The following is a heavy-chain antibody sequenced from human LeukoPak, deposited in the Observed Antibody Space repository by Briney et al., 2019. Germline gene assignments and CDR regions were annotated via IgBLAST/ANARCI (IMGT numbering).Heavy chain of an antibody. CDR3: ARQISGNRDY. J-gene: IGHJ4*01. D-gene: IGHD3-10*01. CDR1: GVSISGYY. V-gene: IGHV4-59*05. CDR2: IFYREGFSYGGTT. Sequence: SETLSLTCAVSGVSISGYYWIWIRQSPRRGLEYIGSIFYREGFSYGGTTFYNPSLQSRVTISVDTSKNTFSLRLSSVTAADTAVYYCARQISGNRDYWGHGTLVTVSA.